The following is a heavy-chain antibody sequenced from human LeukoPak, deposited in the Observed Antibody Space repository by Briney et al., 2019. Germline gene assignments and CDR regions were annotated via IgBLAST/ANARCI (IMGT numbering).Heavy chain of an antibody. J-gene: IGHJ4*02. Sequence: GGTLRLSCAASGFTFSSYGMRWVGPAPGKGLEWVSAISGSGGSTYYADSVKGRFTISRDNSKNTLYLQMNSLRAEDTAVYYCARKTDSGGQGDYWGPGTLVTVSS. V-gene: IGHV3-23*01. CDR3: ARKTDSGGQGDY. D-gene: IGHD3-22*01. CDR1: GFTFSSYG. CDR2: ISGSGGST.